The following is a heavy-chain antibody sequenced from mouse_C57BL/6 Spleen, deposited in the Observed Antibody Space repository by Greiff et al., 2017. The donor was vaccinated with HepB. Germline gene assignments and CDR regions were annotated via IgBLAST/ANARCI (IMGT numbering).Heavy chain of an antibody. Sequence: EVKLMESGGGLVKPGGSLKLSCAASGFTFSDYGMHWVRQAPEKGLEWVAYISSGSSTIYYADTVKGRFTISRDNAKNTLFLQMTSLRSEDTAMYYCARRLGEGAYYFDYWGQGTTLTVSS. D-gene: IGHD4-1*01. CDR1: GFTFSDYG. V-gene: IGHV5-17*01. CDR3: ARRLGEGAYYFDY. CDR2: ISSGSSTI. J-gene: IGHJ2*01.